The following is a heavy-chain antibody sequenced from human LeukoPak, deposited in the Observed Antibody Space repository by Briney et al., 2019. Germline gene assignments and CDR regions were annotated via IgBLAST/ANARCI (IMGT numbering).Heavy chain of an antibody. CDR3: ARVIDIVVVVAATPIDY. D-gene: IGHD2-15*01. Sequence: GGSLRLSCAASGFTFDDYGVSWVRQAPGKGLEWVSGINWNGGSTGNADSVKCRFTISRDNAKNSLYLQMNSLRAEDTALYNCARVIDIVVVVAATPIDYWGQGTLVTVSS. CDR1: GFTFDDYG. CDR2: INWNGGST. V-gene: IGHV3-20*01. J-gene: IGHJ4*02.